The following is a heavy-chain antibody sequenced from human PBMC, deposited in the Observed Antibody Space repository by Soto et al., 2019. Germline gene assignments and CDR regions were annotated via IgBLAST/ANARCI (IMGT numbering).Heavy chain of an antibody. CDR3: VRSNTDYGDYWYFDL. CDR2: IYHSGSS. V-gene: IGHV4-30-2*01. CDR1: GGSISSGGYS. D-gene: IGHD4-17*01. Sequence: QLQLQESGSGLVKPSQTLSLTCAVSGGSISSGGYSWSWIRQPPGKGLEWIGYIYHSGSSYYNPSLKSRVTISVDRSKNQFPLKLSSVTAADTAVYYCVRSNTDYGDYWYFDLWGCGTLVTVSS. J-gene: IGHJ2*01.